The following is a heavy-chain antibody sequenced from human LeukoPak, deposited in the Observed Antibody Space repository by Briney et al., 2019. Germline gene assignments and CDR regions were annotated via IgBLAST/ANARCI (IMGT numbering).Heavy chain of an antibody. CDR2: IIPIFGTA. D-gene: IGHD3-16*01. V-gene: IGHV1-69*05. CDR3: ARAGGTHWGYFDY. J-gene: IGHJ4*02. Sequence: ASVKVSCKASGYTFTSYYMHWVRQAPGQGLEWMGGIIPIFGTANYAQKFQGRVTITTDESTSTAYMELSSLRSEDTAVYYCARAGGTHWGYFDYWGQGTLVTVSS. CDR1: GYTFTSYY.